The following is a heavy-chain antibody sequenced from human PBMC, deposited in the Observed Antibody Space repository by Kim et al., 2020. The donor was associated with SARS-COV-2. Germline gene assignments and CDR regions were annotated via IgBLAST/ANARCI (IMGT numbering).Heavy chain of an antibody. CDR3: ARGAPHVWWNPTVFDY. CDR1: GFTFSSYA. J-gene: IGHJ4*02. D-gene: IGHD2-21*01. V-gene: IGHV3-64*01. CDR2: ISSNGGST. Sequence: GGSLRLSCAASGFTFSSYAMHWVRQAPGKGLEYVSAISSNGGSTYYANSVKGRFTISRDNSKNTLYLQMGSLRAEDMAVYYCARGAPHVWWNPTVFDYWGQGTLVTVSS.